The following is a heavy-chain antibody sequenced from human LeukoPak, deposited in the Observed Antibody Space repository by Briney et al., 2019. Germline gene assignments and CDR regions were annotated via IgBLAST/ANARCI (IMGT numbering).Heavy chain of an antibody. CDR3: ARGRYDYVWGSYRYPSDY. V-gene: IGHV4-30-4*08. CDR1: GGSISSGDYY. D-gene: IGHD3-16*02. CDR2: IYYSGST. J-gene: IGHJ4*02. Sequence: SQTLSLTCTVSGGSISSGDYYWSWIRQPPGKGLEWIGYIYYSGSTYYNPSLKSRVTISVDTSKNQFSLKLSSVTAADTAVYYCARGRYDYVWGSYRYPSDYWGQGTLVTVSS.